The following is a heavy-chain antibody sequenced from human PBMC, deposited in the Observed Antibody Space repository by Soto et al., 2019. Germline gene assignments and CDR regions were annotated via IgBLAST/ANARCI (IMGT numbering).Heavy chain of an antibody. Sequence: SVKVSCKASGGTFSSYAISWVRQAPGQGLEWMGGIIPIFGTANYAQKFQGRVTITADESTSTAYMELSSLRSEDAAVYYCARVIVVVPAAFRLYYYHGMDVWGQGTTVTVSS. D-gene: IGHD2-2*01. J-gene: IGHJ6*02. CDR1: GGTFSSYA. V-gene: IGHV1-69*13. CDR3: ARVIVVVPAAFRLYYYHGMDV. CDR2: IIPIFGTA.